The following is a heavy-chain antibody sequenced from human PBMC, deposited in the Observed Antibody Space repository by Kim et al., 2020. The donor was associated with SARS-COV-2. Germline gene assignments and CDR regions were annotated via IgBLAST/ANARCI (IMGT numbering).Heavy chain of an antibody. CDR1: GASFSGYF. CDR2: ISHSGSS. Sequence: SETLSLTCAVSGASFSGYFCNWIRQSPGRGLEWIAEISHSGSSNYNPSLKSRVTMSVDMSKSQFSLNLRSVTAADTAVYYCARGHIRGGNYRPGAFDIWGQGTVVAVSS. CDR3: ARGHIRGGNYRPGAFDI. D-gene: IGHD1-7*01. V-gene: IGHV4-34*01. J-gene: IGHJ3*02.